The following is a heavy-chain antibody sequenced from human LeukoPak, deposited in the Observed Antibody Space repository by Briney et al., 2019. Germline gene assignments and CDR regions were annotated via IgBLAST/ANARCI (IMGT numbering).Heavy chain of an antibody. D-gene: IGHD6-13*01. V-gene: IGHV3-23*01. CDR1: GFTFSSYA. CDR3: AKPTIAAAGVFDY. CDR2: ISGSGGST. J-gene: IGHJ4*02. Sequence: GGSLRLSCAASGFTFSSYAMSWVRQAPGKGLEWVSAISGSGGSTYYADSVKGRFTISRDKSKNTLYLQMNSLRAEHTAVYYCAKPTIAAAGVFDYWGQRTLVTVSS.